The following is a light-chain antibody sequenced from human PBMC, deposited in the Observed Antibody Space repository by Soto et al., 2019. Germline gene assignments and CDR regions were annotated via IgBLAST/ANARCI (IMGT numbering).Light chain of an antibody. CDR3: QQRSIPLT. Sequence: EIVLTQSPAPLSLSPGERATLSCRASQRIGNFLAWYQQKLGQAPRLLIYETSKRAAGIPGRFSGSGSGTDFTLTINSLEPEDFAVYYCQQRSIPLTFGGGTRVELK. CDR2: ETS. J-gene: IGKJ4*01. V-gene: IGKV3-11*01. CDR1: QRIGNF.